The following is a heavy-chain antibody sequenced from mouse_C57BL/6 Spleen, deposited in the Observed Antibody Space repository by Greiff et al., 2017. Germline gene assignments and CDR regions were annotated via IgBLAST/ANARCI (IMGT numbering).Heavy chain of an antibody. CDR2: INPSSGYP. J-gene: IGHJ2*01. CDR1: GYTFTSYW. Sequence: VQLQQSGAELAKPGASVKLSCKASGYTFTSYWMHWVKQRPGQGLEWIGYINPSSGYPKYNQKFKDKATLTADKSSSTAYMQLSSLTYEDSAVYYCARYYSNSRGYFDYWGQGTTLTVSS. V-gene: IGHV1-7*01. CDR3: ARYYSNSRGYFDY. D-gene: IGHD2-5*01.